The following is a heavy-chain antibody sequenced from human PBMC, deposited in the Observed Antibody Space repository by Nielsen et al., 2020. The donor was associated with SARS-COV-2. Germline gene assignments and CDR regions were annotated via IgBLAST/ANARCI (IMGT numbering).Heavy chain of an antibody. CDR2: IWYDGSNK. V-gene: IGHV3-33*08. CDR3: ARESGVGELLGVSFDY. Sequence: GGSLRLSCAASGFTFSNYSMNWVRQAPGKGLEWVAVIWYDGSNKYYADSVKGRFTISRDSSKNTVYLQMNSLRPEDTAVYYCARESGVGELLGVSFDYWGQGTLVTVSS. CDR1: GFTFSNYS. J-gene: IGHJ4*02. D-gene: IGHD3-10*01.